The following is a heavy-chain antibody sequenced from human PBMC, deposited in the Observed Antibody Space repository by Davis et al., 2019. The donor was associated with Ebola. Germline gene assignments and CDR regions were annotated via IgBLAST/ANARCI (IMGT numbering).Heavy chain of an antibody. J-gene: IGHJ6*04. D-gene: IGHD6-19*01. CDR3: ARDPSGGSGWSMGYYGMDV. CDR2: ISSSSTYI. CDR1: GFSCSHYS. V-gene: IGHV3-21*01. Sequence: GGSLRLSCAASGFSCSHYSLNWVRQAPGKGLEWVSSISSSSTYIYYADSVKGRFTISRDNAKNSLYLQMNSLRAEDTAVYYCARDPSGGSGWSMGYYGMDVWGKGTTVTVSS.